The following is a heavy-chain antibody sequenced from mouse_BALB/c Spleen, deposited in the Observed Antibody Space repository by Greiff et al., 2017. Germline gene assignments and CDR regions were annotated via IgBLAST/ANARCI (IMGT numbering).Heavy chain of an antibody. J-gene: IGHJ2*01. Sequence: VQLQQSGAELARPGASVKLSCKASGYTFTSYWMQWVKQRPGQGLEWIGAIYPGDGDTRYTQKFKGKATLTADKSSSTAYMQLSSLASEDSAVYYCARESPLPYYCDYWGQGTTLTVSS. CDR2: IYPGDGDT. CDR3: ARESPLPYYCDY. V-gene: IGHV1-87*01. CDR1: GYTFTSYW. D-gene: IGHD5-5*01.